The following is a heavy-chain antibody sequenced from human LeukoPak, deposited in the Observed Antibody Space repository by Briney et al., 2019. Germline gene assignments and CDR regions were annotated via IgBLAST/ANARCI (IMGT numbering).Heavy chain of an antibody. D-gene: IGHD1-1*01. Sequence: ASVKVSCKASGYTFTGYYMHWVRQAPGQGLEWMGWINPNSGTNYAQKFQGRVTMTRDTSITTAYMELSSLRSDDTALYYCARGKMNCDDFDYWGQGTLVTVAS. CDR1: GYTFTGYY. CDR2: INPNSGT. V-gene: IGHV1-2*02. J-gene: IGHJ4*02. CDR3: ARGKMNCDDFDY.